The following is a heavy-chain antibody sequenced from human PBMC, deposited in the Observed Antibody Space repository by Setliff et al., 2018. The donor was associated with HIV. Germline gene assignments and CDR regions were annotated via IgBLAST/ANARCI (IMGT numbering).Heavy chain of an antibody. CDR3: VTGSSFDYFYMDV. Sequence: GGSLRLSCVASGFTFTNAWMNWLRQAPGKGPEWIARIKSKRDGGTTDYAAPVRGRFTISRDVSRNTLYLRMTGLKSEDTGIYFCVTGSSFDYFYMDVWGKGTTVTVSS. V-gene: IGHV3-15*01. CDR1: GFTFTNAW. D-gene: IGHD6-6*01. CDR2: IKSKRDGGTT. J-gene: IGHJ6*03.